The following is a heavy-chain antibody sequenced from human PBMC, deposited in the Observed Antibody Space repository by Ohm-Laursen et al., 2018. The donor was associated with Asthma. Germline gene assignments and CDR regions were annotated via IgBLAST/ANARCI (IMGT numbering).Heavy chain of an antibody. CDR1: GFTFSRYA. D-gene: IGHD2-21*01. Sequence: SLRLSCSASGFTFSRYAMHWVRQAPGKGLEWVAVISYDGSNKYYADSVKGRFTISRDNSKNTLYLQMNSLRAENTAVYYCARDPKYWGLPPSLLDYWGQGTLVTVSS. V-gene: IGHV3-30-3*01. CDR2: ISYDGSNK. J-gene: IGHJ4*02. CDR3: ARDPKYWGLPPSLLDY.